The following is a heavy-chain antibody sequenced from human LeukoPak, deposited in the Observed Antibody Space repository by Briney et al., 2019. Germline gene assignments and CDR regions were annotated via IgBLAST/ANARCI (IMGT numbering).Heavy chain of an antibody. CDR2: ISRNSGSI. Sequence: GGSLRLSCVASGFTFSNYGMNWVRQAPGKGLEWVSYISRNSGSIYYAYSVKGRFTISRDNAKNSLYLQMDSLRAEDTAVYYCARPLDDYGDYVSYFHHWGQGPLVTVSS. CDR3: ARPLDDYGDYVSYFHH. D-gene: IGHD4-17*01. J-gene: IGHJ1*01. V-gene: IGHV3-48*01. CDR1: GFTFSNYG.